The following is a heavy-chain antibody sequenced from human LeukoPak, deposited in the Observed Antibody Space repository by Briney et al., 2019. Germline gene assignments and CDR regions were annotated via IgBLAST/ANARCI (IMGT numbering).Heavy chain of an antibody. CDR1: GFIFSSYG. Sequence: GGSLRLSCAASGFIFSSYGMHWVRQAPGKGLEWVAFIRYDGSKKYYADSVKGRFTISRDNAKKSLFLQMNSLRAEDTAVYYCARGRVNYGGDFDYWGQGTLVSVAS. D-gene: IGHD4-23*01. J-gene: IGHJ4*02. V-gene: IGHV3-30*02. CDR3: ARGRVNYGGDFDY. CDR2: IRYDGSKK.